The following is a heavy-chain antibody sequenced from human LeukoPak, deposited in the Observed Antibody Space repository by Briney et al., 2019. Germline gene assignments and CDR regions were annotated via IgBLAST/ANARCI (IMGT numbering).Heavy chain of an antibody. V-gene: IGHV4-61*01. CDR1: GGSISSSSYY. Sequence: SETLSLTCTVSGGSISSSSYYWSWIRQPPGKGLEWIGYIYYSGSTNYNPSLKSRVTISVDTSKNQFSLKLSSVTAADTAVYYCARTTITMVRGVISRWFDPWGQGTLVTVSS. CDR3: ARTTITMVRGVISRWFDP. J-gene: IGHJ5*02. CDR2: IYYSGST. D-gene: IGHD3-10*01.